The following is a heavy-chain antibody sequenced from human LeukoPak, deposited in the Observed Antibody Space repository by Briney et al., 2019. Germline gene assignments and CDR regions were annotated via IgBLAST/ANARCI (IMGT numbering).Heavy chain of an antibody. Sequence: GASVKVSCKASGYTFTSYYMHWVRQAPGQGLEWMGWINPNSGGTNYAQKFQGRVTMTRDTSISTAYMELSRLRSDDTAVYYCASTPPYYYDSSGYRPSGWFDPWGQGTLVTVSS. CDR1: GYTFTSYY. J-gene: IGHJ5*02. V-gene: IGHV1-2*02. D-gene: IGHD3-22*01. CDR2: INPNSGGT. CDR3: ASTPPYYYDSSGYRPSGWFDP.